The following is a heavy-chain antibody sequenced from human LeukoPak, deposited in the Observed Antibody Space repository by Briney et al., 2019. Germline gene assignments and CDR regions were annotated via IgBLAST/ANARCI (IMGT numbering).Heavy chain of an antibody. J-gene: IGHJ4*02. D-gene: IGHD4-11*01. CDR3: ARSTVTTSDYYFDY. CDR2: IYYSGST. V-gene: IGHV4-30-4*01. CDR1: GRSISSGDYY. Sequence: SETLSLTCTVSGRSISSGDYYWSWLRQPPGKGLEWIGYIYYSGSTYYNPSPNSRVTISVDTSKNQFSLKLSSVTAADTAVYYCARSTVTTSDYYFDYWGQGTLVTVSS.